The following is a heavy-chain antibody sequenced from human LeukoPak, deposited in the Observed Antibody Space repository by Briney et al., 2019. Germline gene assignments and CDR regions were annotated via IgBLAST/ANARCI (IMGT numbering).Heavy chain of an antibody. CDR2: ISAYNGNT. CDR3: ARDLTVTIFDY. Sequence: GASVKVSCKASGYTFTIYGISWVRQAPGQGLEWMGWISAYNGNTNYAQKLQGRVTITTDTSTSTAYMELRSLRSDDTAVYYCARDLTVTIFDYWGQGTLVTVSS. CDR1: GYTFTIYG. V-gene: IGHV1-18*01. D-gene: IGHD4-17*01. J-gene: IGHJ4*02.